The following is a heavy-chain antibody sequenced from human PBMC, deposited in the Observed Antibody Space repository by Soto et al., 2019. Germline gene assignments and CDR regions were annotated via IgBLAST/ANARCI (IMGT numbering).Heavy chain of an antibody. D-gene: IGHD2-2*01. CDR1: GFTFSSYS. J-gene: IGHJ4*02. CDR3: ARDLEEVVVVPAASLGY. CDR2: ISSSSSYI. V-gene: IGHV3-21*01. Sequence: EVQLVESGGGLLKPGGSLRLSCAASGFTFSSYSMNWVRQAPGKGLEWVSSISSSSSYIYYADSVKGRFTISRDNAKNSLYLQMNSLRAEDTAVYYCARDLEEVVVVPAASLGYWGQGTLVTVSS.